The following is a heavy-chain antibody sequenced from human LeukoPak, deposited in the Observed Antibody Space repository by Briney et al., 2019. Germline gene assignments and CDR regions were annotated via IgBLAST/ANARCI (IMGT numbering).Heavy chain of an antibody. CDR2: INPNSGGT. V-gene: IGHV1-2*02. D-gene: IGHD1-26*01. CDR1: GYTFTGYY. Sequence: ASVKVSCKASGYTFTGYYMHWVRQAPGQGLEWMGWINPNSGGTNYAQKFQGRVTLTRDTSISPAYMGLSRLRSADTAVYYCARGRPVQSGSVNYWGQGTLVTVSS. J-gene: IGHJ4*02. CDR3: ARGRPVQSGSVNY.